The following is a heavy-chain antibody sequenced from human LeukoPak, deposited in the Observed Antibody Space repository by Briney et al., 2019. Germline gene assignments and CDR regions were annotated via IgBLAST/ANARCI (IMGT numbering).Heavy chain of an antibody. V-gene: IGHV1-2*02. CDR1: GYTFTGYY. CDR2: INPNSGGT. CDR3: ARHIVVVPAAMSCYYYGMDV. Sequence: ASVKVSCKASGYTFTGYYMHWVRQAPGQGLEWMGWINPNSGGTNYAQKFQGRVTMTRDTSISTAYMELSRLRSDDTAVYYCARHIVVVPAAMSCYYYGMDVWGQGTTVTVSS. D-gene: IGHD2-2*01. J-gene: IGHJ6*02.